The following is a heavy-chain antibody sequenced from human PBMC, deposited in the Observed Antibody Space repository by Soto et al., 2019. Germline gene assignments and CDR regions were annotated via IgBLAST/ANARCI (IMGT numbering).Heavy chain of an antibody. Sequence: SETLSLTCAVYGGSFSGYCWSWIRQPPGKGLEWIGEINHSGSTNYNPSLKSRVTISVDTSKNQFSRKLSSVTAADTAVYYCARGRDSSSWYFDYWGQGTLVTVSS. J-gene: IGHJ4*02. D-gene: IGHD6-13*01. CDR1: GGSFSGYC. CDR2: INHSGST. CDR3: ARGRDSSSWYFDY. V-gene: IGHV4-34*01.